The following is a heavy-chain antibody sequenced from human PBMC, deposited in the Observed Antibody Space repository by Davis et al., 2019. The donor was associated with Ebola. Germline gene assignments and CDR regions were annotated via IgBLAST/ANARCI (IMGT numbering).Heavy chain of an antibody. CDR2: IKQDGSEK. J-gene: IGHJ4*02. D-gene: IGHD6-19*01. Sequence: GGSLRLSCAASGFTFSSYWMSWVRQAPGKGLEWVANIKQDGSEKYYVDSVKGRFTISRDNAKNSLYLQMNSLKVEDMAFYYCAKAGRGQWLSPNFDYWGEGTLVTVSS. V-gene: IGHV3-7*03. CDR3: AKAGRGQWLSPNFDY. CDR1: GFTFSSYW.